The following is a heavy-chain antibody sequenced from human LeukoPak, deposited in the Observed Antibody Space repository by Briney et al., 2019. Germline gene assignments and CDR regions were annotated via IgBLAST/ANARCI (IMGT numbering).Heavy chain of an antibody. CDR3: TLSSWYQWYFDY. Sequence: GRSLRLSCAASGFTFSSYAMHWVRQAPGKGLEWVAVISYDGSNKYYADSVKGRFTISRDNSKNTLYLQMNSLRAEDTAVYYCTLSSWYQWYFDYWGQGTLVTVSS. J-gene: IGHJ4*02. CDR2: ISYDGSNK. V-gene: IGHV3-30-3*01. D-gene: IGHD6-13*01. CDR1: GFTFSSYA.